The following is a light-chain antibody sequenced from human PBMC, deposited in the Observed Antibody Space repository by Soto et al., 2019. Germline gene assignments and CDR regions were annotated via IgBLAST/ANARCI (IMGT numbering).Light chain of an antibody. V-gene: IGKV3-20*01. CDR3: QQYGSSPLT. CDR2: GAS. J-gene: IGKJ4*01. CDR1: QSVSSSY. Sequence: EIVLTQSPGTLSLSPGERATLPCRASQSVSSSYLAWYQQKPGQAPRLLIYGASSRATGIPDRFSGSGSATDFTLTISRLEPEDFAVYYCQQYGSSPLTFGGGTKVDIK.